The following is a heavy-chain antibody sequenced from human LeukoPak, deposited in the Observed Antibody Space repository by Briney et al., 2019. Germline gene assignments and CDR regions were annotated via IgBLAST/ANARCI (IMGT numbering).Heavy chain of an antibody. Sequence: GASVKVSCTASGYTFTGYYMHWVRQAPGQGLEWMGWISTYNGNTNHTQKLQGRVTMTTDTSTSTAYMELRSLRSDDTAVYYCARAMAYCGGDCYHAPDYWGQGTLVTVSS. CDR1: GYTFTGYY. CDR3: ARAMAYCGGDCYHAPDY. CDR2: ISTYNGNT. D-gene: IGHD2-21*02. V-gene: IGHV1-18*04. J-gene: IGHJ4*02.